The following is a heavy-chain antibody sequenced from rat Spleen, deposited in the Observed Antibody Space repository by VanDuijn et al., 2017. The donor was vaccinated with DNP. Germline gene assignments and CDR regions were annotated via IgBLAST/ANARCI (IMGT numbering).Heavy chain of an antibody. CDR3: TSNPHIRTAAPFDY. D-gene: IGHD3-8*01. CDR1: GFTFSSFP. CDR2: ISTSGDYT. J-gene: IGHJ2*01. Sequence: EVQLVESGGGLVQPGRSMKLSCAASGFTFSSFPMAWVRQAPTKGLEWVATISTSGDYTYYRDSVKGRFTISRDNAKSTLYLQMNSLRSEDTATYYCTSNPHIRTAAPFDYWGQGVMVTVSS. V-gene: IGHV5-46*01.